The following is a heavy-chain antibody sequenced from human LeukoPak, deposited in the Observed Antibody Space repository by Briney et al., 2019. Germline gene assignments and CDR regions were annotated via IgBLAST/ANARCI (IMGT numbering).Heavy chain of an antibody. CDR1: GGSISSGSYY. Sequence: SDTLSLTCTVSGGSISSGSYYWSWIRQPAGKGLEWIGRIYTSGSTNYNPSLKSRVTISVDTSKNQFSLNLSPVTAADTAVYYCAREFDDYGDYDGGYWGQVAMVTVSS. V-gene: IGHV4-61*02. J-gene: IGHJ4*02. CDR2: IYTSGST. CDR3: AREFDDYGDYDGGY. D-gene: IGHD4-17*01.